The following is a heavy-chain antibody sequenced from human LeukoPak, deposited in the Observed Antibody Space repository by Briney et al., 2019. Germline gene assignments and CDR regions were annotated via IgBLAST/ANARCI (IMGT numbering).Heavy chain of an antibody. Sequence: SLRLSCAASGFTFSSYWISWVRQAPGKGLEWVANIKQDGSEKYYVDSVKGRFTISRDNAKNSLYLHMNSLRAEDTAVYYCARDREVGYFDYWGQGTLVTVSS. CDR1: GFTFSSYW. CDR3: ARDREVGYFDY. CDR2: IKQDGSEK. J-gene: IGHJ4*02. V-gene: IGHV3-7*01. D-gene: IGHD1-26*01.